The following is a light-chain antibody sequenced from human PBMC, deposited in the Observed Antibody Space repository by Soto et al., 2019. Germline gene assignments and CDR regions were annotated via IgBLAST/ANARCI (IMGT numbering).Light chain of an antibody. CDR3: QQYYSSPFT. CDR1: RSVLSSSNNKNF. V-gene: IGKV4-1*01. J-gene: IGKJ3*01. Sequence: DIVMTQSPDSLAVSLGERATINCKSSRSVLSSSNNKNFLAWYQQKPGQPPRLLVFWASTRESGVPDRFSGSGSATDFTLTISSLQAEDVAVYYGQQYYSSPFTFGRGTKVDIK. CDR2: WAS.